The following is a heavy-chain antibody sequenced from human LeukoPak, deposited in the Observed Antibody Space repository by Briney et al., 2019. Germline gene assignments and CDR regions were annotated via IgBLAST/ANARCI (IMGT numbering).Heavy chain of an antibody. CDR1: GFTFSSYF. V-gene: IGHV3-23*01. J-gene: IGHJ4*02. D-gene: IGHD2-15*01. Sequence: GGSRRLSCAASGFTFSSYFMSWVRQAPGKGLEWVSTIPGSGGNTYYADSVKGRFTISRDNSKNTLYLQMNSLRAEDTAVYYCSNYCSGASCYSGLAYWGQGTLVTVSS. CDR3: SNYCSGASCYSGLAY. CDR2: IPGSGGNT.